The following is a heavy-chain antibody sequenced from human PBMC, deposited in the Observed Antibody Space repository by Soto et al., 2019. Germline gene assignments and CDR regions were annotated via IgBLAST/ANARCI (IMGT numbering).Heavy chain of an antibody. V-gene: IGHV3-21*01. D-gene: IGHD5-12*01. CDR2: ISTSSSYI. J-gene: IGHJ4*02. CDR1: GFTFGSYS. Sequence: PGGSLRLSCAASGFTFGSYSMNWVRQAPGKGLEWVSSISTSSSYIYYADSVKGRFTVSRDNAKNSLYLQINSLRDEDTAVYYCARGSIVATSLTPFDYWGQGTLVTVSS. CDR3: ARGSIVATSLTPFDY.